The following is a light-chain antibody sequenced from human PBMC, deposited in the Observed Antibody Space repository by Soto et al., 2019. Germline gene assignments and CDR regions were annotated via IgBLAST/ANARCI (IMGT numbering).Light chain of an antibody. Sequence: QSALTQPASVSGSPGQSITLSCTGTSSDVGSYNLVSWYQQHPGKAPKLMIYEGSKRPSGISNRFSGSKSGNMASLTISGLQAEDEADYYCCSFAGSNTFVFGTGTKLTVL. CDR3: CSFAGSNTFV. J-gene: IGLJ1*01. V-gene: IGLV2-23*03. CDR2: EGS. CDR1: SSDVGSYNL.